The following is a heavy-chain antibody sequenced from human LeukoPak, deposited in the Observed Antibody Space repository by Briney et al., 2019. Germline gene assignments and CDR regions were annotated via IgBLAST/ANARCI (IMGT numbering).Heavy chain of an antibody. CDR2: RSYDGSNK. J-gene: IGHJ5*02. Sequence: PGRSLRLSCAASGFTFSSYGMHWVRQAPGKGLEWVAVRSYDGSNKYYADSVKGRFTISRDNSKNTLYLQMNSLRAEDTAVYYCAKDRRLLWFGELKFDPWGQGTLVTVSS. V-gene: IGHV3-30*18. CDR3: AKDRRLLWFGELKFDP. D-gene: IGHD3-10*01. CDR1: GFTFSSYG.